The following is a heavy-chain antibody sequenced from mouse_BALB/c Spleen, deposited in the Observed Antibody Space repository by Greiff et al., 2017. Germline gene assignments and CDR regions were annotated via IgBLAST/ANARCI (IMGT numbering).Heavy chain of an antibody. Sequence: EVQVVESGGGLVQPGGSRKLSCAASGFTFSSFGMHWVRQAPEKGLEWVAYISSGSSTIYYADTVKGRFTISRDNPKNTLFLQMTSLRSEDTAMYYCARSDYYGSSYDYWGQGTLVTVSA. CDR3: ARSDYYGSSYDY. D-gene: IGHD1-1*01. V-gene: IGHV5-17*02. CDR1: GFTFSSFG. CDR2: ISSGSSTI. J-gene: IGHJ3*01.